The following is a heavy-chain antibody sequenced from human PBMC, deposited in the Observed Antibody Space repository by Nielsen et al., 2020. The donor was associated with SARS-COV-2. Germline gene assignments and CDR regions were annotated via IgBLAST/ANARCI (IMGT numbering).Heavy chain of an antibody. D-gene: IGHD6-13*01. CDR1: GFTFDSYE. CDR2: ISSSGSAI. Sequence: GESLKISCAASGFTFDSYEMNWVRQAPGKGLEWVSYISSSGSAIYYADSVKGRFTISRDNAKNSLYLQMNSLRAEDTAVYYCARGIAAAESDYWGQGTLVTVSS. CDR3: ARGIAAAESDY. J-gene: IGHJ4*02. V-gene: IGHV3-48*03.